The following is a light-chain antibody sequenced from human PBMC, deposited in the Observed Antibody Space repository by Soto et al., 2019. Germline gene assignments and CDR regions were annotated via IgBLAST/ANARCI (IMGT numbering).Light chain of an antibody. V-gene: IGKV1-39*01. CDR2: AAS. CDR1: QSISSY. J-gene: IGKJ5*01. Sequence: DIHMTQSPSSLSASVGDRVTITCRASQSISSYLNWYQQKPGKAPKLLIYAASSLQSGVPSRFSGSGSGTDFTLTISSLQPEDFATYYCQQSYSTLGITFGQGTRLEIK. CDR3: QQSYSTLGIT.